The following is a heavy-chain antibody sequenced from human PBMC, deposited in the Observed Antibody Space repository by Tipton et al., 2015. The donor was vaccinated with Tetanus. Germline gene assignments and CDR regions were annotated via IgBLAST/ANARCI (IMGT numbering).Heavy chain of an antibody. V-gene: IGHV3-7*01. D-gene: IGHD3/OR15-3a*01. CDR1: GFTFSDFY. J-gene: IGHJ6*03. CDR3: ARDRGEDWTNFYYMDV. Sequence: SLRLSCTASGFTFSDFYMGWIRQAPGKGLEWVANINRDGSGKYYVDSVKGRFTISRDEAKNSMYLQMSSLRVGDTAVYYCARDRGEDWTNFYYMDVWGKGATVTVSS. CDR2: INRDGSGK.